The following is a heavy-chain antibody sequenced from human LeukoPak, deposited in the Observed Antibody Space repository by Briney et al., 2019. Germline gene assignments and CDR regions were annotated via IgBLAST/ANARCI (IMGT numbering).Heavy chain of an antibody. D-gene: IGHD3-10*01. CDR2: ISGSGGST. CDR1: GFTFSSYG. V-gene: IGHV3-23*01. J-gene: IGHJ5*02. Sequence: GGSLRLSCAASGFTFSSYGMSWVRQAPGKGLEWVSAISGSGGSTYYADSVKGRFTISRDNSKNTLYLQMNSLRAEDTAVYYCARITMVRGVENRGWFDPWGQGTLVTVSS. CDR3: ARITMVRGVENRGWFDP.